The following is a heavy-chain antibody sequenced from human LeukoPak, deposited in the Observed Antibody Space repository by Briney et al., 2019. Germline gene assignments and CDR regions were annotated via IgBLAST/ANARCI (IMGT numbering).Heavy chain of an antibody. CDR1: GYTFTGYY. D-gene: IGHD3-10*01. CDR3: ARVVGGNYYGSETDDY. V-gene: IGHV1-2*02. J-gene: IGHJ4*02. Sequence: GASVTVSCKASGYTFTGYYMHWVRQAPGQGLEWMGWINPNSGGTNYAQKFQGRVTMTRDTSISTAYMELSRLRSDDTAVYYCARVVGGNYYGSETDDYWGQGTLVTVSS. CDR2: INPNSGGT.